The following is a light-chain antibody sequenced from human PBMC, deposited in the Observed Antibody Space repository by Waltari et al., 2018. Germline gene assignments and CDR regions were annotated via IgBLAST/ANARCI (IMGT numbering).Light chain of an antibody. CDR2: LGS. V-gene: IGKV2-28*01. CDR1: QSLLHSNGYNY. Sequence: DILMTQSPLSLPVTPGYPASIPCRSSQSLLHSNGYNYLDWYLQKPGQSPQVLIYLGSNRASGVPDRFSGSGSGTDFTLNISRVEAEDVGVYYCMQILQPARTFGQGTRLEIK. CDR3: MQILQPART. J-gene: IGKJ2*01.